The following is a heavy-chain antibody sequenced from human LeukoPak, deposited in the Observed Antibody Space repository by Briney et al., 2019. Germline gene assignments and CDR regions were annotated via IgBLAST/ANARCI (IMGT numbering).Heavy chain of an antibody. D-gene: IGHD3-22*01. CDR1: GYTFSSCA. J-gene: IGHJ4*02. V-gene: IGHV7-4-1*02. CDR3: AIHLSVSSGYFSY. CDR2: IDTNTGSP. Sequence: EASVKVSCKASGYTFSSCAINWVRQAPGQGLEYMGWIDTNTGSPKFAQGFTGRYVFSLDTSVSTAYLQISSLKAEDTAVYYCAIHLSVSSGYFSYWGQGALVTVSS.